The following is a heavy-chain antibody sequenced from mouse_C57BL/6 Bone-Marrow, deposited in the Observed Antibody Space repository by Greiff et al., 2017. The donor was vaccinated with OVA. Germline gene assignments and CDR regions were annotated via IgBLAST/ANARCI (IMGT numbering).Heavy chain of an antibody. Sequence: VQLQQSGAELVKPGASVKLSCTASGFNIKDYYMHWVKQRTEQGLEWIGRIDPEDGETKYAPKFQGKATITADTSYNTAYLQLSSLTSEDTAVYYCAKGRTAQATVKDYWGQGTTLTVSS. CDR2: IDPEDGET. D-gene: IGHD3-2*02. J-gene: IGHJ2*01. CDR1: GFNIKDYY. CDR3: AKGRTAQATVKDY. V-gene: IGHV14-2*01.